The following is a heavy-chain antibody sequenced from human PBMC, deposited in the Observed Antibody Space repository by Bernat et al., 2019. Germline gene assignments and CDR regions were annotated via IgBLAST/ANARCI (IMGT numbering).Heavy chain of an antibody. Sequence: QVQLVESGGGLVKPGGSLRLSCAASGFTFSDYYMSWIRQAPGKGLDWVSYISSSSYTNYADSVKGRFTISSDNAKNSLYLQMNSLRAEDTAVYYCARGTYTSAPYRDVWGKGTTVTVSS. CDR2: ISSSSYT. V-gene: IGHV3-11*05. CDR1: GFTFSDYY. D-gene: IGHD4-11*01. CDR3: ARGTYTSAPYRDV. J-gene: IGHJ6*03.